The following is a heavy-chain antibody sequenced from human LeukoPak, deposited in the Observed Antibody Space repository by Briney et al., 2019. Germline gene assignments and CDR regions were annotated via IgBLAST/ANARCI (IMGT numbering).Heavy chain of an antibody. CDR1: GYTFTSYG. V-gene: IGHV1-18*01. J-gene: IGHJ4*02. Sequence: ASVKVSCKASGYTFTSYGISWVRQAPGQGLEWMGWISAYNGNTNYAQKLQGRVTTTTDTSTSTAYMELRSLRSDDTAVYYCARDLYSGSYLTHFDYWGQGALVTVSS. CDR2: ISAYNGNT. D-gene: IGHD1-26*01. CDR3: ARDLYSGSYLTHFDY.